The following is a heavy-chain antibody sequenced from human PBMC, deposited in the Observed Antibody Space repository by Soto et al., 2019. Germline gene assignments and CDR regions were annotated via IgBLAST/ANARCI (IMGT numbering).Heavy chain of an antibody. CDR2: ISSNGGST. D-gene: IGHD3-3*01. V-gene: IGHV3-64*01. CDR1: GFTFSSYA. J-gene: IGHJ6*02. Sequence: GGSLRLSCAASGFTFSSYAMHWVRQAPGKGLEYVSAISSNGGSTYYAISVKGRFTISRDNSKNTLYLQMGSLRAEDMAVYYCARGVVRSYGMDVWGQGTTVTVSS. CDR3: ARGVVRSYGMDV.